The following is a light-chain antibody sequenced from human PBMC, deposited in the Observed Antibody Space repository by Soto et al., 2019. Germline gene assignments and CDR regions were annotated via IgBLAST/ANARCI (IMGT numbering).Light chain of an antibody. J-gene: IGKJ1*01. CDR1: QTISSNY. Sequence: EIVLTQSPGTLSVSPGERATLSCRASQTISSNYLAWYQQKPGQAPSLLIYGTSSRATGFPDRLSGIGSGTDFTLTISRREPEDSAIYYCQQYVSWTFGQGTKVEIK. CDR3: QQYVSWT. CDR2: GTS. V-gene: IGKV3-20*01.